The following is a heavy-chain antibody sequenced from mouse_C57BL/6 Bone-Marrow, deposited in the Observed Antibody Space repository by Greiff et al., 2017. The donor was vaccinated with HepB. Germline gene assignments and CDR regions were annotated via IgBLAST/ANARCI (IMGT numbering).Heavy chain of an antibody. CDR3: ARPYMDY. CDR2: ISDGGST. J-gene: IGHJ4*01. CDR1: GFTFSSYA. Sequence: EVKLMESGGGLVKPGGSLKLSCAASGFTFSSYAMSWVRQTPEKRLEWVATISDGGSTYYPDTMERRFIISRDNTKKTLYLQMSSLRSEDTALYYCARPYMDYWGQGTSVTVSS. V-gene: IGHV5-9-2*01.